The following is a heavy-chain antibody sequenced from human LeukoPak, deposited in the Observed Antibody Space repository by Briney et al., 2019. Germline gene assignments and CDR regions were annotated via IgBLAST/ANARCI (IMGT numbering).Heavy chain of an antibody. CDR3: ARGYTYSLTRGYHYGMDV. CDR2: ITSSSKSV. V-gene: IGHV3-21*01. D-gene: IGHD5-18*01. CDR1: GFTFNSYS. J-gene: IGHJ6*02. Sequence: GGSLRLSCAASGFTFNSYSMHWVRQAPGKGLERVSSITSSSKSVYYAGSVRGRFTISRDNAKNSQYLQMNSLRAEDTAVYYCARGYTYSLTRGYHYGMDVWGQGTTVTVSS.